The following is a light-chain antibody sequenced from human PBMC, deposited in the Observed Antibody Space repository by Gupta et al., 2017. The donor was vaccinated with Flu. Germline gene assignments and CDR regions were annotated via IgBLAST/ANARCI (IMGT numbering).Light chain of an antibody. Sequence: DIQMTQSPSTLSASVGDSVTITCRASKSLSTWVAWYQQKPGRAPKLLIYSESTLEDGVPSRFRGSGSGTEFTLTISSLQPADFATYYCHQYHTDTFGPGTKVDIK. J-gene: IGKJ3*01. V-gene: IGKV1-5*03. CDR1: KSLSTW. CDR2: SES. CDR3: HQYHTDT.